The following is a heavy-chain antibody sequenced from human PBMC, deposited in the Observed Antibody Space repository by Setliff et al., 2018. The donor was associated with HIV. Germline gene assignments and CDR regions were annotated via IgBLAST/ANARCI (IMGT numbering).Heavy chain of an antibody. J-gene: IGHJ3*01. V-gene: IGHV1-2*04. Sequence: ASVKVSCKTSGYTFTTYYIHWVRQAPGQGLEWMGWINPNNGGTNYAQKFRGWVTMTRDTSISTAYMQLSRLRSDDTAVYYCARDRGRGSSYGDDAFDVWGQGTLVTVSS. D-gene: IGHD5-18*01. CDR2: INPNNGGT. CDR1: GYTFTTYY. CDR3: ARDRGRGSSYGDDAFDV.